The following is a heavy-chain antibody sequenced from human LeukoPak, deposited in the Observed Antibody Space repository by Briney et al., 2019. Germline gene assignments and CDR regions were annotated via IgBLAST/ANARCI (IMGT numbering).Heavy chain of an antibody. CDR3: ARDRYYYDSSGYYYYFDY. D-gene: IGHD3-22*01. V-gene: IGHV4-4*07. J-gene: IGHJ4*02. CDR1: GGSISSYY. Sequence: SETLSVTCTVPGGSISSYYWSLIRQPAGKGLWWIGRIYNSGSTNYKPSLKSRVTMSVDTSTNQFSLKLSSVTAADTAVYYCARDRYYYDSSGYYYYFDYWGQGTLVTVSS. CDR2: IYNSGST.